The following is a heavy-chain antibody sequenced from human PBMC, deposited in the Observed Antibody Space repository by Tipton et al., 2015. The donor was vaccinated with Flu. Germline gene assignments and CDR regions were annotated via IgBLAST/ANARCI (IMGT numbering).Heavy chain of an antibody. J-gene: IGHJ3*01. CDR1: GGSFSAYY. CDR3: AGTMLVTPDAFDG. CDR2: VNHSGGT. V-gene: IGHV4-34*01. Sequence: TLSLTCTISGGSFSAYYWSWIRQSPGKGLEWIGEVNHSGGTNYNPSLKGRVTISLDTSKNHFSLELSSVTAADTAVYYCAGTMLVTPDAFDGWGQGTMVTASS. D-gene: IGHD4-23*01.